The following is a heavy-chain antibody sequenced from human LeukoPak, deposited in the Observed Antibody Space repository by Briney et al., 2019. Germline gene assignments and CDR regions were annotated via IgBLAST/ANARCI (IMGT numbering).Heavy chain of an antibody. Sequence: SVKVSCKASGGTFSSYAISRVRQAPGQGLEWMGGIIPIFGTASYAQKFQGRVTITTDESTSTAYMELSSLRPEDTAVYYCARGSVERWLQFGFSWFDPWGQGTLVTVSS. CDR3: ARGSVERWLQFGFSWFDP. CDR2: IIPIFGTA. D-gene: IGHD5-24*01. CDR1: GGTFSSYA. V-gene: IGHV1-69*05. J-gene: IGHJ5*02.